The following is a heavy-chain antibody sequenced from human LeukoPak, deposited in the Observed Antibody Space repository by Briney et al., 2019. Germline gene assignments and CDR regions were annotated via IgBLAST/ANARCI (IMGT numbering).Heavy chain of an antibody. D-gene: IGHD3-9*01. CDR1: GGSISSGSYY. J-gene: IGHJ3*02. V-gene: IGHV4-61*10. CDR3: ARSPYYDILTGGGDAFDI. Sequence: PSETLSLTCTVSGGSISSGSYYWSWIRQPAGKGLEWIGYIYYSGSTNYNPSLKSRVTISVDTSKNQFSLKLSSVTAADTAVYYCARSPYYDILTGGGDAFDIWGQGTMVTVSS. CDR2: IYYSGST.